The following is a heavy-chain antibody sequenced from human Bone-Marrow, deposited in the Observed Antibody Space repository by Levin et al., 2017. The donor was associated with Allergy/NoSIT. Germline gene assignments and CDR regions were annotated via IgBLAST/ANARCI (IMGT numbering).Heavy chain of an antibody. CDR1: GYTFTGYY. CDR2: INPNSGGT. J-gene: IGHJ4*02. Sequence: ASVKVSCKASGYTFTGYYMHWVRQAPGQGLEWMGWINPNSGGTNYAQKFQGRVTMTRDTSISTAYMELSRLRSDDTAVYYCARALIGYSSGPDDYWGQGTLVTVSS. CDR3: ARALIGYSSGPDDY. V-gene: IGHV1-2*02. D-gene: IGHD6-19*01.